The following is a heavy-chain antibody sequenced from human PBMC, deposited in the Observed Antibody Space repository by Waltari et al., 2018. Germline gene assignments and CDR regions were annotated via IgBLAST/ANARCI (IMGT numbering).Heavy chain of an antibody. D-gene: IGHD6-19*01. CDR2: ISYDGSNK. CDR3: ARDKQWMVRGDVDY. J-gene: IGHJ4*02. V-gene: IGHV3-30*01. CDR1: GFTIISYS. Sequence: QVQLVESGGCLVQPGRSLILSCAACGFTIISYSIHCIRPAPGKGLEWVAGISYDGSNKDYADSVNGRFTISRDKSKNTLYLQMNSLRAEDTAVYYCARDKQWMVRGDVDYWGQGTLVTVSS.